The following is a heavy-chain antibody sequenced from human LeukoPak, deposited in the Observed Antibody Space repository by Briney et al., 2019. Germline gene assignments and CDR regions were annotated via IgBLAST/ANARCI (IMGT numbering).Heavy chain of an antibody. V-gene: IGHV1-2*02. CDR1: GYTFTGYY. CDR3: ARDMPAVARSFDY. J-gene: IGHJ4*02. Sequence: ASVKVSCKASGYTFTGYYMHWVRQAPGQGLEWMGWINPNSGGTNYAQKFQGRVTMTRDTSISTAYMELSRLRSDDTAVYYCARDMPAVARSFDYWGQGTLVTVSS. CDR2: INPNSGGT. D-gene: IGHD2-2*01.